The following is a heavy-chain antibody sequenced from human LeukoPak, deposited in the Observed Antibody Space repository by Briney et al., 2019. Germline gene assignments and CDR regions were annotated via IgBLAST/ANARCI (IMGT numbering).Heavy chain of an antibody. CDR3: ARRRGYFDY. CDR2: IWSDGGNK. J-gene: IGHJ4*02. V-gene: IGHV3-33*01. CDR1: GFTFSSFG. Sequence: PGRSLRLSCAASGFTFSSFGMHWVRQAPGKGLEWVAVIWSDGGNKYYADSVKGRFTISRDNSENTLYLQMNSLRAEDTAVYYCARRRGYFDYWGQGTLVTVSS.